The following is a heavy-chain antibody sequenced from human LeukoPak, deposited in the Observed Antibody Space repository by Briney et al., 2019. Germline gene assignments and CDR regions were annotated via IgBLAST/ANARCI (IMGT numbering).Heavy chain of an antibody. CDR3: ARDGLSYTNPNNWFDP. CDR2: ISVYNGDT. Sequence: ASVKVSCKASGYPFNSYYINWVRQAPGQGLEWMGWISVYNGDTNYAQNLQGRVTMTTDTSTDTAYMELRSLGSDDTAVYYCARDGLSYTNPNNWFDPWGQGTLVTVSS. V-gene: IGHV1-18*01. CDR1: GYPFNSYY. J-gene: IGHJ5*02. D-gene: IGHD2-2*02.